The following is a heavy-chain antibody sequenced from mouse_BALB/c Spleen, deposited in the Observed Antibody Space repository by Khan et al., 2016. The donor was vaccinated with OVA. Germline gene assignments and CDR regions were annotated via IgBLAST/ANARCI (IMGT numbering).Heavy chain of an antibody. Sequence: EVELVESGGGIVQPGGSVKRSCAASRFTISSYGMSSVRQTPDKRLELVATIDSNSGSTEYPDSLKRRFTISAANSKNAMYLQMRSVKSECTGMYYCARSAIWGQGTTLTVSS. J-gene: IGHJ2*01. CDR3: ARSAI. CDR2: IDSNSGST. V-gene: IGHV5-6-3*01. CDR1: RFTISSYG.